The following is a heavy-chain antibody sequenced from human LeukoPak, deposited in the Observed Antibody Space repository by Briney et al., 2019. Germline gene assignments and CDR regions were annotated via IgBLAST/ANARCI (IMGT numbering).Heavy chain of an antibody. Sequence: PGGSLRLSCAASGITLSSYAMSWVRQAPGKGLDWVSVISGSGGNTYYADSVKGRFTISRDNSKNTLYLQMNSLRAEDTAVYYCAKDFTANYDFWSGYPHWGQGTLVTVSS. CDR3: AKDFTANYDFWSGYPH. CDR2: ISGSGGNT. V-gene: IGHV3-23*01. J-gene: IGHJ4*02. D-gene: IGHD3-3*01. CDR1: GITLSSYA.